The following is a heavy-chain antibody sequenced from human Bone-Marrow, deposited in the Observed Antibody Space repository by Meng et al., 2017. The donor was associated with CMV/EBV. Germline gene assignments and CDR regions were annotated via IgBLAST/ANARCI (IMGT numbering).Heavy chain of an antibody. V-gene: IGHV4-61*01. Sequence: SETLSLTCTVSGGSVSGGSYYWSWIRQPPGKGLEWIGYIYYTTSTNFNPSLKSRVTISVDTSQNQFSLKLSSVTAADTAVYYCARGRGVDWNYGYYYYYGMDVWGQGTTVTVSS. CDR3: ARGRGVDWNYGYYYYYGMDV. CDR1: GGSVSGGSYY. J-gene: IGHJ6*02. D-gene: IGHD1-7*01. CDR2: IYYTTST.